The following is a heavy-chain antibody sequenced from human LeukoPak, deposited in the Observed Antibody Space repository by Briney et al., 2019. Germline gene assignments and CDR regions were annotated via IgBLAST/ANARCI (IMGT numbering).Heavy chain of an antibody. CDR1: GFTFSSSW. CDR2: INRDGITT. D-gene: IGHD7-27*01. CDR3: ARALLGRDY. V-gene: IGHV3-74*01. Sequence: PGGSLRLSCAASGFTFSSSWMHWVRQAPGKGLVWVSRINRDGITTTYADSVKGRFTISRDNAKNTLYLQMNSLRAEDTAVYYCARALLGRDYWGQGTLVTVSS. J-gene: IGHJ4*02.